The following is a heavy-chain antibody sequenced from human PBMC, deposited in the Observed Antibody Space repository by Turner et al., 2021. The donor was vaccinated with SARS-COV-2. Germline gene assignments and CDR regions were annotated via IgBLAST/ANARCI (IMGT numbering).Heavy chain of an antibody. CDR1: GLLFSRLV. V-gene: IGHV3-30*18. CDR2: ISKDGSNN. D-gene: IGHD3-16*01. CDR3: AKVMGGKSDDYGKIIPVYYYGMDV. Sequence: QVQLMLFGRGVIQPWCSLRCFCLAFGLLFSRLVMHCVSQAPVKGLEWVAVISKDGSNNYYVDSVNSRFTISRDNSKNTLYLQMTSLGAEDTAVSYCAKVMGGKSDDYGKIIPVYYYGMDVWGQGTTVTVSS. J-gene: IGHJ6*02.